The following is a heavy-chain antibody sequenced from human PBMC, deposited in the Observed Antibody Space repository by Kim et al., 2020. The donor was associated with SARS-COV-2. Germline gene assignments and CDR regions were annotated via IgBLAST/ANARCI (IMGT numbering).Heavy chain of an antibody. V-gene: IGHV3-23*01. D-gene: IGHD1-26*01. J-gene: IGHJ3*01. Sequence: ADTGEGRFIISRDNSRDMLYVQMSSLRVEDTAVYYCAKDRRGATVSAFDVWGQGTMVTVSS. CDR3: AKDRRGATVSAFDV.